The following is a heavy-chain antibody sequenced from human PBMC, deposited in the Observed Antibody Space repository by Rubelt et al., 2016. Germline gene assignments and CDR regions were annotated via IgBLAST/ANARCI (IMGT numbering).Heavy chain of an antibody. CDR3: TRHVYGDYAIGDY. CDR1: GSTFSDSA. D-gene: IGHD4-17*01. CDR2: IRSKANSYAT. V-gene: IGHV3-73*02. J-gene: IGHJ4*02. Sequence: VQLVESGGDLVQPGGSLKLSCAASGSTFSDSAIHWVRQASGKGLEWVGRIRSKANSYATGYAASVKGRFIISRDESKNTAFLQMNSLQTEDTAVYYCTRHVYGDYAIGDYWGQGTLVTVSS.